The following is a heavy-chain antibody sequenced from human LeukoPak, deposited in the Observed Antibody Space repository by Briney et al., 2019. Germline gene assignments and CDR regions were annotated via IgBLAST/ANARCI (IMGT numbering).Heavy chain of an antibody. CDR2: ISGSGGST. J-gene: IGHJ4*02. Sequence: GGSLRLSCAASGFTFSSYAMSWVRQTPGKGLEGVSGISGSGGSTYYADSVKGRFTISRHNSKNTLYLQMNSLRAEDTAVYYCAREVLGPPDYRGQGTLVTVSS. D-gene: IGHD2-8*02. CDR1: GFTFSSYA. CDR3: AREVLGPPDY. V-gene: IGHV3-23*01.